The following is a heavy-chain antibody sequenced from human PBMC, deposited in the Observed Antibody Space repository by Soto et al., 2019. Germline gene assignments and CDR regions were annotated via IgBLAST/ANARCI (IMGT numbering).Heavy chain of an antibody. CDR2: INGGRS. Sequence: EVQLLESGGGLVQPGGSLRLSCEASGIALSRYDMSWVRQAPGKGLEWVSAINGGRSFYGDSVEGRFTVSRDNSKNTLYLQMNSLRVEDTAIYYCATHVWDLWGQGTLVTVSS. CDR1: GIALSRYD. V-gene: IGHV3-23*01. J-gene: IGHJ5*02. CDR3: ATHVWDL.